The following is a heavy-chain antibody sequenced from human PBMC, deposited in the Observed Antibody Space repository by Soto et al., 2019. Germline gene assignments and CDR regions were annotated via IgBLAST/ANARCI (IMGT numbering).Heavy chain of an antibody. D-gene: IGHD3-22*01. Sequence: QVQLQESGPGLVKPSQTLSLTCPVSGGSISSCDYYWSWIRQPPGKGLEWIGYIYYSRSTYYNPSLKSRVTISVDKDKNQSALKLSSVTAADPAVYYCARGSSMIVLDYLGQGTLVPVSS. CDR2: IYYSRST. J-gene: IGHJ4*02. CDR1: GGSISSCDYY. CDR3: ARGSSMIVLDY. V-gene: IGHV4-30-4*01.